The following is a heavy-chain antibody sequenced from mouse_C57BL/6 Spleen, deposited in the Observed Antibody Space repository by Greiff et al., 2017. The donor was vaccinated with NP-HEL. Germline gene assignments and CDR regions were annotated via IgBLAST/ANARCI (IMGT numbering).Heavy chain of an antibody. V-gene: IGHV3-5*01. CDR3: ARDRGGSYFDY. CDR2: IYYSGTI. Sequence: EVKLVESGPGLVKPSQTVILTCTVTGISITTGNYRWSWIRQFPGHKLEWKGYIYYSGTITNNPFLTRRTTITSDTAKNQFFLEMNSVTAEDTATYYCARDRGGSYFDYWGQGTTLTVSS. J-gene: IGHJ2*01. CDR1: GISITTGNYR.